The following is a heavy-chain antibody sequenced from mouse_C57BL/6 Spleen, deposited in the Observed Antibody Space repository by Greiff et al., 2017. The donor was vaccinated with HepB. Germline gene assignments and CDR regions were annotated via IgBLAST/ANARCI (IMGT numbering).Heavy chain of an antibody. CDR3: VRHGTFDY. CDR2: IRSKSNNYAT. J-gene: IGHJ2*01. CDR1: GFSFNTYA. Sequence: EVQRVESGGGLVQPKGSLKLSCAASGFSFNTYAMNWVRPAPGKGLEWVARIRSKSNNYATYYADSVKDSFTISRDDSESMLYLQMNNLKTEDTAMYYCVRHGTFDYWGQGTTLTVSS. V-gene: IGHV10-1*01.